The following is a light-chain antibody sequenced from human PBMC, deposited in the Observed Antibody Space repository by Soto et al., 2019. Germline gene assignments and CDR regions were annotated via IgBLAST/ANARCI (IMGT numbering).Light chain of an antibody. V-gene: IGKV3-20*01. J-gene: IGKJ1*01. Sequence: EIVLTQSPVTLSLSPGERGTLSCRASQNLGTMYLAWFQQKSGQAPRLLIYSASRRATGIPDRFSGSGSGTDFTLTINRVEPEDFAVYFCQQYGGSPRTFGQGTKVDIK. CDR1: QNLGTMY. CDR3: QQYGGSPRT. CDR2: SAS.